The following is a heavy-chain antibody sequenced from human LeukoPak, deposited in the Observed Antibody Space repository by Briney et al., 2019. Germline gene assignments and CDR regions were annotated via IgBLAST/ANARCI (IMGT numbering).Heavy chain of an antibody. J-gene: IGHJ5*02. D-gene: IGHD2-15*01. CDR2: TNPNSGGT. CDR1: GYTFTGYY. CDR3: ARACSGGSCNWFDP. V-gene: IGHV1-2*06. Sequence: GASVKVSCKASGYTFTGYYMHWVRQAPGQGLEWMGRTNPNSGGTNYAQKFQGRVTMTRDTSISTAYMELSRLRSDDTAVYYCARACSGGSCNWFDPWGQGTLVTVSS.